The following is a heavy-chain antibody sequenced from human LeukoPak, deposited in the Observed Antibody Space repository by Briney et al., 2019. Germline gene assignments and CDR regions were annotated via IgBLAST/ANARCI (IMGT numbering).Heavy chain of an antibody. V-gene: IGHV4-30-2*01. Sequence: PSETLSLTCAVSGGSISSGGYYWSWIRQPPGKGLEWIGYISHSGSTYYNPSLKSRVTISVDRSKNQFSLKLSSVTAADTAVCYCARGGYYGSGVDAFDIWGQGTMVTVSS. CDR1: GGSISSGGYY. D-gene: IGHD3-10*01. CDR3: ARGGYYGSGVDAFDI. CDR2: ISHSGST. J-gene: IGHJ3*02.